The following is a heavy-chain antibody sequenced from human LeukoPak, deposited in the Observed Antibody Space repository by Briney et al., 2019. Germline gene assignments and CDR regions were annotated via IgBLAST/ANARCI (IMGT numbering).Heavy chain of an antibody. CDR1: GFTFSSYG. V-gene: IGHV3-33*01. CDR3: ARSGGWDGMDV. D-gene: IGHD1-1*01. J-gene: IGHJ6*01. Sequence: QAGGSLRLSCAASGFTFSSYGMHWVRQAPGKGLEWVAVIWYDGSNKYYADSVKGRFTISRDNSKNTLYLQMNSLRAEDTAVYYCARSGGWDGMDVWXQXTAVTVSS. CDR2: IWYDGSNK.